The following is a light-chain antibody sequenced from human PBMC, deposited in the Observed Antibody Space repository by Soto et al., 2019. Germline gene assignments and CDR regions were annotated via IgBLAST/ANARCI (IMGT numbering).Light chain of an antibody. CDR3: QHYET. V-gene: IGKV3-20*01. CDR1: QSAGSSF. J-gene: IGKJ1*01. Sequence: DIVLTQSPGTLSLSPGDRATLSCRASQSAGSSFLAWYQQKPGQAPRLLIYGASSRATGIPDRFRGSGSGTDFTLTISRLEPEDFAVYYCQHYETFGQGTKVAIK. CDR2: GAS.